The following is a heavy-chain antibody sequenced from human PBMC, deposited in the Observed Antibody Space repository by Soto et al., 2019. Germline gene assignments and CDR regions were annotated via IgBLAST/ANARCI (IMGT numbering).Heavy chain of an antibody. CDR2: ISNSGST. D-gene: IGHD5-18*01. Sequence: PSETLSLTCTVSGGSVTSDEDYWTWIRQSPGKGLEWIGYISNSGSTGYNPSLKTRLSMSVDRSKNQFTLRLTSVTAEDTAVYFCATESGSTYGYFDHWGQGTQATVSS. CDR1: GGSVTSDEDY. CDR3: ATESGSTYGYFDH. V-gene: IGHV4-30-4*01. J-gene: IGHJ4*02.